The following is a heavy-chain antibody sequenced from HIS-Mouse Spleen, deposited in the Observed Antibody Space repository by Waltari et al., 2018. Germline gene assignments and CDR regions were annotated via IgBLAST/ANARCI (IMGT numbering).Heavy chain of an antibody. Sequence: QLQLQESGPGLVKPSATLSLTCTVSCGSISRSSYYWGWIRQPPGKGLGWIGSIYYSGSTSHNPSLKSRVTISVDTSKNQFSLKLSSVTAADTAVYYCAREIPYSSSWYDWYFDLWGRGTLVTVSS. D-gene: IGHD6-13*01. CDR1: CGSISRSSYY. V-gene: IGHV4-39*07. CDR2: IYYSGST. J-gene: IGHJ2*01. CDR3: AREIPYSSSWYDWYFDL.